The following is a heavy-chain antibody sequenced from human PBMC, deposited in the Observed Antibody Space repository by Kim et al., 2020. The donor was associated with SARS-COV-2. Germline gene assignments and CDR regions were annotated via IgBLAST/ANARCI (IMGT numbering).Heavy chain of an antibody. D-gene: IGHD3-22*01. Sequence: LKSRVTISVDTSKNQFSLKLSSVTAADTAVYYCARQEPLYYYDSSGYFDYWGQGTLVTVSS. CDR3: ARQEPLYYYDSSGYFDY. V-gene: IGHV4-59*08. J-gene: IGHJ4*02.